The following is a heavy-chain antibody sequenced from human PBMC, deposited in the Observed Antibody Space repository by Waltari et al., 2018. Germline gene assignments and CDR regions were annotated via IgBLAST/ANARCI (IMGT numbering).Heavy chain of an antibody. V-gene: IGHV3-7*01. CDR2: IKQDGSEK. CDR3: TRDEA. CDR1: GFTFSDYW. Sequence: EVQLVESGGGLVQPGGSLRLSCEGSGFTFSDYWMSWVRQAPGKGVEWVANIKQDGSEKDYVDSVKGRFTISRDNAKKLLYLQMNSLRGEDTAVYYCTRDEAWGQGTLVTVSS. J-gene: IGHJ5*02.